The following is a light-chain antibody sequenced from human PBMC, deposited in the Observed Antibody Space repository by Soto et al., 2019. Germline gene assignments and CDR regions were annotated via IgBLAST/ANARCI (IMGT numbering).Light chain of an antibody. V-gene: IGLV1-44*01. CDR1: SSNIGSNT. CDR2: SNN. J-gene: IGLJ2*01. Sequence: QSVLTQPPSASATPGQRVTISCSGGSSNIGSNTVNWYQQLPGTAPKLLIHSNNQRPSGVPDRFSGSKSGTSASLAISGLQSEDEADYYCAAWDDSRNGVVFGGGTQLTVL. CDR3: AAWDDSRNGVV.